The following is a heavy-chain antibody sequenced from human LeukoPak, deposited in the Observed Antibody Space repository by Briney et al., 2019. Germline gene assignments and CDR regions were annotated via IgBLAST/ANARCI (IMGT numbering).Heavy chain of an antibody. J-gene: IGHJ4*02. CDR1: GGTFSSYA. Sequence: SVKVSCKASGGTFSSYAISWVRQAPGQGLEWMGRIIPILGIANYAQKFQGRVTITADKSTSTAYMELSSLRSEDTAVYYCARARCSTSCYSDYWGQGTLVTVSS. D-gene: IGHD2-2*01. CDR3: ARARCSTSCYSDY. V-gene: IGHV1-69*04. CDR2: IIPILGIA.